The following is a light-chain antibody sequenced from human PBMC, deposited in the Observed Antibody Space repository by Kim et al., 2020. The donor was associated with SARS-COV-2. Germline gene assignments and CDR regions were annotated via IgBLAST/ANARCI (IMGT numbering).Light chain of an antibody. CDR2: TTS. V-gene: IGKV1-39*01. J-gene: IGKJ2*01. CDR3: QQSHSTPYT. CDR1: QSISRF. Sequence: DVQMTQSPSSLSASVGDRVTIICRASQSISRFLHWYQQKPGKAPKLLIHTTSRLQSGAPSRFSGSGSGIEFALTIASLQPEDFATYHCQQSHSTPYTFGQGTKLEI.